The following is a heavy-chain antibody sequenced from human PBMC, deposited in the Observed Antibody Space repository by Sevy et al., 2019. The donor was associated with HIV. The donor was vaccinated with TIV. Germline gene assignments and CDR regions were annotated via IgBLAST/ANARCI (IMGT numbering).Heavy chain of an antibody. D-gene: IGHD6-13*01. J-gene: IGHJ6*02. V-gene: IGHV3-21*01. CDR3: ARDIIAAAGAYGMDV. CDR2: ISSSSSYI. Sequence: GGSLRLSCAASGFTFSSYSMNWVRQAPGKGLEWVSSISSSSSYIYYADSVKGRFPSSRDNAKNSLYLQMNSLRAEDTAVYYCARDIIAAAGAYGMDVWGQGTTVTVSS. CDR1: GFTFSSYS.